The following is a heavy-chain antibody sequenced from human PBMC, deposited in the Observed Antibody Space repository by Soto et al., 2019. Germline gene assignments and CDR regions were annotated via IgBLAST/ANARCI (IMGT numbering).Heavy chain of an antibody. CDR3: ARQVYYYYGMDV. V-gene: IGHV5-10-1*01. J-gene: IGHJ6*02. CDR1: GYSFTSYW. Sequence: PAQSLKISSTGSGYSFTSYWSSWVRQMHGKGLEWMGRIDPSDSYTNYRTSFQGQVTISADKSISTAYLQWSSVKALDTAMYYCARQVYYYYGMDVWGQGTTVRVS. CDR2: IDPSDSYT.